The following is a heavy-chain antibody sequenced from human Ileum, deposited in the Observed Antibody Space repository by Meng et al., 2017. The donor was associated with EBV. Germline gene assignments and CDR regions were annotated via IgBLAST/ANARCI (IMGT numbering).Heavy chain of an antibody. D-gene: IGHD2-21*01. Sequence: VTLWALGGGLFQPGGSLRLSCAASGFTFSSYVMHWVRQAPGKGLVWVSRISHDGSNTMYADSVKGRFTVSRDNAKNTLYVQMNNLRAEDTAVYYCTTDTRFRIDSWGQGTLVTVSS. J-gene: IGHJ4*02. CDR3: TTDTRFRIDS. CDR1: GFTFSSYV. CDR2: ISHDGSNT. V-gene: IGHV3-74*03.